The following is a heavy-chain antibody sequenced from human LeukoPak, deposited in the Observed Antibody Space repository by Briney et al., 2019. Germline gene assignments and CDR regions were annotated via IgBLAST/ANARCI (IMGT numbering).Heavy chain of an antibody. J-gene: IGHJ5*02. CDR1: GYTFTGYY. D-gene: IGHD6-19*01. Sequence: ASVKVSCKASGYTFTGYYMYWVRQAPGQGLEWMGRINPNSGGTNYAQKFQGRVTMTRDTSISTAYMELSRLRSDDTAVYYCARESAPRLGVAGPFNWFDPWGQGTLVTVSS. CDR3: ARESAPRLGVAGPFNWFDP. V-gene: IGHV1-2*06. CDR2: INPNSGGT.